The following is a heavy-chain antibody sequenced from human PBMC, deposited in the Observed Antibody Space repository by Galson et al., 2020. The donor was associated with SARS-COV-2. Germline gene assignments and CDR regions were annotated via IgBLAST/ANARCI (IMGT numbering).Heavy chain of an antibody. J-gene: IGHJ4*02. CDR3: RGYVSGSTLDY. Sequence: ASETLYLTCTVSGGSIRSYYWNWIRQPPGKGLEWIGYIYNSGSTDYNPSLKSRVSISLDASTNQFSLRLSSVTAADTAVYYCRGYVSGSTLDYWGQGTVVTVSS. CDR1: GGSIRSYY. V-gene: IGHV4-59*08. D-gene: IGHD3-10*01. CDR2: IYNSGST.